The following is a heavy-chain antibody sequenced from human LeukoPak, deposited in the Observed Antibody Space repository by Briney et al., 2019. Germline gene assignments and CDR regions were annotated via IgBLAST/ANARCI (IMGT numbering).Heavy chain of an antibody. Sequence: ASVKVSCKASGYTFTRDYMRWVRQAPGQGLEWMGIINPSGGSTSYAQKFQGRVTMTRDTSTSTVYMELSSLRSEDTALYYWARAHGYGDYAVDYWGQGTLVTVSS. CDR1: GYTFTRDY. D-gene: IGHD4-17*01. CDR2: INPSGGST. V-gene: IGHV1-46*01. J-gene: IGHJ4*02. CDR3: ARAHGYGDYAVDY.